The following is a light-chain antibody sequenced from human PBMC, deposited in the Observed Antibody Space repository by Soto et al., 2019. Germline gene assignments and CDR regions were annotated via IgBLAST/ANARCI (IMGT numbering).Light chain of an antibody. V-gene: IGKV3-15*01. Sequence: EIVMTQSPATLSVSPGERATLSCRASQSVSSNLAWYQQKPGQAPRLLIYGASTRATGIPARFSGSGSGTEFTLTISSLQSEDFAVYYCQQYNNWPRRTFGQGTKVEL. CDR3: QQYNNWPRRT. CDR1: QSVSSN. J-gene: IGKJ1*01. CDR2: GAS.